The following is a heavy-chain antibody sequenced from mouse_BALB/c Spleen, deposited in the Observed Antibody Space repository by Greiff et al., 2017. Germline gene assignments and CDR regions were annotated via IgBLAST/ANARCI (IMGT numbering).Heavy chain of an antibody. CDR3: ARFDNYRYGGKSYAMDY. CDR2: ILPGSGST. Sequence: QVQLQQSGAELMKPGASVKISCKATGYTFSSYWIEWVKQRPGHGLEWIGEILPGSGSTNYNEKFKGKATFTADTSSNTAYMQLSSLTSEDSAVYYCARFDNYRYGGKSYAMDYWGQGTSVTVSS. CDR1: GYTFSSYW. D-gene: IGHD2-14*01. J-gene: IGHJ4*01. V-gene: IGHV1-9*01.